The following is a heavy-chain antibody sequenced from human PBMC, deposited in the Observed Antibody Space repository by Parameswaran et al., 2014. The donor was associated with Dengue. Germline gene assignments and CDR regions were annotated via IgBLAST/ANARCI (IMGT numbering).Heavy chain of an antibody. J-gene: IGHJ4*02. Sequence: VRQMPGKGLEWVSSISESGGTTYYADSVKGRFTISRDNSKNTLYLQMNSLRAEDTAIYHCAKKSCGGASAGCHPYFLDYWGQGTLVTVSS. CDR2: ISESGGTT. CDR3: AKKSCGGASAGCHPYFLDY. V-gene: IGHV3-23*01. D-gene: IGHD2-21*01.